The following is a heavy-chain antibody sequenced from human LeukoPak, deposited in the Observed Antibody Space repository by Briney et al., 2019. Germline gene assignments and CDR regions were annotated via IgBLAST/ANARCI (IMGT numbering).Heavy chain of an antibody. CDR3: ARDNSGVFDY. V-gene: IGHV4-31*03. Sequence: SETLCLTCTVAGGFISSGGYYWSWIRQFPGESLEWIGYIYYTGTTYYNPSLKTRVTLSVDTSKNQFSLRLSSVTAADTAVYYCARDNSGVFDYWGQGTLVTVSS. D-gene: IGHD3-10*01. CDR1: GGFISSGGYY. J-gene: IGHJ4*02. CDR2: IYYTGTT.